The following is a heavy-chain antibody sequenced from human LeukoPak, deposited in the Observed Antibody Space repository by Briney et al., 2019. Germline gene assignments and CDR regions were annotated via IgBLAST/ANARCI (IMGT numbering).Heavy chain of an antibody. Sequence: ASVKVSCKASGYTFTSYDINWVRQATGQGLEWMGWMNPNSGNTGYAQKFQGRVTMTRNTSISAAYMELSSLRSEDTAVYYCARGGSPIFGVVTYDYWGQGTLVTVSS. CDR3: ARGGSPIFGVVTYDY. J-gene: IGHJ4*02. CDR1: GYTFTSYD. CDR2: MNPNSGNT. D-gene: IGHD3-3*01. V-gene: IGHV1-8*01.